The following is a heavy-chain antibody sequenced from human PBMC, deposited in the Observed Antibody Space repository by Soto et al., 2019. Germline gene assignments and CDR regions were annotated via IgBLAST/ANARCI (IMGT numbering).Heavy chain of an antibody. CDR2: FYYTGSI. CDR3: ARSMFYSDGINYSPFEY. CDR1: GGSFSGYF. J-gene: IGHJ4*02. Sequence: PSETLSLTCAVYGGSFSGYFWSWIRQPPGKGLEWIGYFYYTGSINYNPSLKSRVTIFIDASKNQFSLRLSSVTAADTAVYYCARSMFYSDGINYSPFEYWGQGTLVTVSS. V-gene: IGHV4-59*12. D-gene: IGHD3-22*01.